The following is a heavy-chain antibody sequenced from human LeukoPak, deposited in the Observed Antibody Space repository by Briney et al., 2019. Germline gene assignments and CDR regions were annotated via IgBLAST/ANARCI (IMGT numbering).Heavy chain of an antibody. D-gene: IGHD3-3*01. CDR3: ARGGRSIFVVADY. Sequence: ASVKLSCKSSGYTFTIYSVSWVRQAPGQGLEWMGWINPNSGGTNYAQKYQGRVTMTRDTSISTAYMELSRVRSDDTAVYYCARGGRSIFVVADYWGQGTLVTVSS. CDR1: GYTFTIYS. V-gene: IGHV1-2*02. CDR2: INPNSGGT. J-gene: IGHJ4*02.